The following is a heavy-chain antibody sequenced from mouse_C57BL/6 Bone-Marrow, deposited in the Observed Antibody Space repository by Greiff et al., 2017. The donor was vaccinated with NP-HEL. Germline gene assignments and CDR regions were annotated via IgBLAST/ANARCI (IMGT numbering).Heavy chain of an antibody. CDR2: ISSGSSTI. D-gene: IGHD6-1*01. Sequence: EVQVVESGGGLVKPGGSLKLSCAASGFTFSDYGMHWVRQAPEKGLEWVAYISSGSSTIYYADTVKGRFTISRDNAKNTLFLQMTSLRSEYTAMYYCARPTPLGYFDVWGTGTTVTVSS. J-gene: IGHJ1*03. CDR1: GFTFSDYG. V-gene: IGHV5-17*01. CDR3: ARPTPLGYFDV.